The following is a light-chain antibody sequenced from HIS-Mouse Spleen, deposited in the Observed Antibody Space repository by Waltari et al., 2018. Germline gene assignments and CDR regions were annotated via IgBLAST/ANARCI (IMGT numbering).Light chain of an antibody. V-gene: IGLV3-10*01. CDR2: EDS. CDR3: YSTDSSGNHRV. Sequence: SYELTQPPSVSVSPGQTARITCPGDALPQKYVYWYQRKSGQAPVLVIYEDSKRPSGIPERFSGSSSGTMATLTISGAQVEDEADYYCYSTDSSGNHRVFGGGTKLTVL. J-gene: IGLJ2*01. CDR1: ALPQKY.